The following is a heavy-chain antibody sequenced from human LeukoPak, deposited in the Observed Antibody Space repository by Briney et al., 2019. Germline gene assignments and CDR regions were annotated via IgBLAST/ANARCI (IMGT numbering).Heavy chain of an antibody. D-gene: IGHD2-21*02. J-gene: IGHJ4*02. Sequence: ASVKVSCKASGGTFSSYAISWVRQAPGQGLEWMGGIIPIFGTANYAQKFQGRVTITADESTSTAYMELSSLRSEDTAVYYCARDGRAYRGGDCPFDYWGQGTLVTVSS. CDR2: IIPIFGTA. CDR3: ARDGRAYRGGDCPFDY. V-gene: IGHV1-69*13. CDR1: GGTFSSYA.